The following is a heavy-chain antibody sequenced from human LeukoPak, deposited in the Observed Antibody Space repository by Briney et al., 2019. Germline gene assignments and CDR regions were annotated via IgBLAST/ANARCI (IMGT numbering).Heavy chain of an antibody. Sequence: QSGGSLRLSCAASGFTFSSYWMSWVRLAPGKGLEWVANIKQDGSEKYYVDSVKGRFTISRDNAKNSLYLQMNSLRAEDTAAYYCAREGAGERIQLWFRFDPWGQGTLVTVSS. V-gene: IGHV3-7*01. D-gene: IGHD5-18*01. CDR1: GFTFSSYW. J-gene: IGHJ5*02. CDR3: AREGAGERIQLWFRFDP. CDR2: IKQDGSEK.